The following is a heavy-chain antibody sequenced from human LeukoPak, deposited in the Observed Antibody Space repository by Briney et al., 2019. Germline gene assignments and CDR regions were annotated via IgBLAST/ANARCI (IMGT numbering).Heavy chain of an antibody. CDR3: ARWYNSGWYDY. CDR1: GYTFGGYH. CDR2: INPDTGAT. J-gene: IGHJ4*02. Sequence: ASVKVSCKASGYTFGGYHLLWMRQAPGQGLEWLGWINPDTGATRYGQKFQGRVTMTRDTSISTVYMELSRLRSDDTAVYYCARWYNSGWYDYWGQGTLVSVS. D-gene: IGHD6-19*01. V-gene: IGHV1-2*02.